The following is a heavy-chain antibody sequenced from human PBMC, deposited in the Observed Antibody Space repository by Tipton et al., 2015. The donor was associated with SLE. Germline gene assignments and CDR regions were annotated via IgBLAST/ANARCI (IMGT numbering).Heavy chain of an antibody. CDR3: ARGRHYFDY. J-gene: IGHJ4*02. Sequence: TLSLTCSVSGASVSLGSDYWGWIRQPPGTGLEWIGSIYYSGSTYHNPSLKSRVTISVDTSKNQFSLKLSSVTAADTAVYYCARGRHYFDYWGQGTLVTVSS. CDR1: GASVSLGSDY. CDR2: IYYSGST. V-gene: IGHV4-39*07.